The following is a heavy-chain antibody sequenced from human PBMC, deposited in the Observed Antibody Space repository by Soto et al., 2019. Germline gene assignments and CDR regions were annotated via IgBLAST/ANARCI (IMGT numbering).Heavy chain of an antibody. CDR3: ARHHGPTTSENWFDP. Sequence: ASVKVSCKASGYTFFTYYISWVRQAPGQGLECMGWISSYSGDTKYAQKFQGRVTMTTDTSTTTAYLELRSLRSDDTAVYYCARHHGPTTSENWFDPWGQGTLVTVSS. CDR1: GYTFFTYY. CDR2: ISSYSGDT. V-gene: IGHV1-18*01. J-gene: IGHJ5*02. D-gene: IGHD5-12*01.